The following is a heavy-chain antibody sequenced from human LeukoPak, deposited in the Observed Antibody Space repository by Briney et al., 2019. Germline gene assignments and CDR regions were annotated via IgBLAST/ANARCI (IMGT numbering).Heavy chain of an antibody. D-gene: IGHD3-10*01. CDR3: AKDRYGSGNNYLDA. V-gene: IGHV3-30*18. CDR1: GFSFSSYA. CDR2: MSYDGTKE. Sequence: GRSLRLSCAASGFSFSSYAMHWVRQAPAKGLEWVAFMSYDGTKEHYADTVKGRFTISRDSSMNTLYLQINSLGPEDTAVYYCAKDRYGSGNNYLDAWGQGTLVTVSS. J-gene: IGHJ4*02.